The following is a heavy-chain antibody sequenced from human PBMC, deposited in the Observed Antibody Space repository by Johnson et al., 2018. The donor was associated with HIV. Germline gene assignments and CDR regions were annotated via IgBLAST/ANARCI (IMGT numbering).Heavy chain of an antibody. V-gene: IGHV3-30*03. CDR3: ARDEWSRSSGDAFDI. Sequence: QMLLVESGGGLVQPGRSLRLSCAASGFTFSSYGMHWVRQAPGKGLEWVAVISYDGSNKYYADSVNGRFTISRDNSKNTLYLQMNSLRPEDTAVYYCARDEWSRSSGDAFDIWGQGTMVTVSS. J-gene: IGHJ3*02. CDR2: ISYDGSNK. CDR1: GFTFSSYG. D-gene: IGHD6-6*01.